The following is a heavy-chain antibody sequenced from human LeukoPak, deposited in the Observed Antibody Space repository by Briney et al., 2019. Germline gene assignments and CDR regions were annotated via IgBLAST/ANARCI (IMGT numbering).Heavy chain of an antibody. CDR1: GFIFSSYG. J-gene: IGHJ4*02. Sequence: GGSLRLPCAASGFIFSSYGMHWVRQAPGKGLEWVAFIRYDGRNKYYADSVKGRFTISRDNSKNTLYLQMNSLRGEDTAVYYCARAEKVGYYGSGHPYYFDYWGQGTLVTVSS. V-gene: IGHV3-30*02. CDR2: IRYDGRNK. D-gene: IGHD3-10*01. CDR3: ARAEKVGYYGSGHPYYFDY.